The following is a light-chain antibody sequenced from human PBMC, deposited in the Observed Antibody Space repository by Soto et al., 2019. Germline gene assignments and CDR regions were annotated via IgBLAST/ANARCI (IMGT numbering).Light chain of an antibody. CDR1: QSVSSSF. V-gene: IGKV3-20*01. Sequence: DIVVTQSPGTLSLSPVERATLSCRASQSVSSSFLAWYQQRPGQAPRLLIYGASSRATGIPDRFGGSGSGTDFNLTISRLEPEDFAVYFCQQYGSSWTFGQGTKVDIK. CDR3: QQYGSSWT. CDR2: GAS. J-gene: IGKJ1*01.